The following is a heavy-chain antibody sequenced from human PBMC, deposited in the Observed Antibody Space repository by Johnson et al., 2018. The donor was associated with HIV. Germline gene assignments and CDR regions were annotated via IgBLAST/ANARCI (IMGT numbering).Heavy chain of an antibody. D-gene: IGHD2-21*02. J-gene: IGHJ3*02. CDR3: ARAPRAFCDGDCYPNAFGI. V-gene: IGHV3-11*04. CDR1: GFTVRSNY. Sequence: QVQLVESGGGLIQPGGSLRLSCAASGFTVRSNYMSWIRQAPGKGLEWVSHISSRSGPISYSDSVKGRFTISRDNAKNSLYLQMNSLRAEDTAVYYCARAPRAFCDGDCYPNAFGIWGQGTMVTVSS. CDR2: ISSRSGPI.